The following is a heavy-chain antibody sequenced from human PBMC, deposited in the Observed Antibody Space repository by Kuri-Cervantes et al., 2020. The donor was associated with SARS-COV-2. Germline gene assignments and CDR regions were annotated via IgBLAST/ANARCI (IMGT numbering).Heavy chain of an antibody. J-gene: IGHJ3*02. V-gene: IGHV1-2*02. CDR3: AREGISLDIVVVPAALDAFDI. Sequence: ASVKVSCKASGDSFSSYSFNWVRQAPGQGLEWMGWINPNSGGTNYAQKFQGRVTMTRDTSISTAYMELSRLRSDDTAVYYCAREGISLDIVVVPAALDAFDIWGQGTMVTVSS. D-gene: IGHD2-2*01. CDR2: INPNSGGT. CDR1: GDSFSSYS.